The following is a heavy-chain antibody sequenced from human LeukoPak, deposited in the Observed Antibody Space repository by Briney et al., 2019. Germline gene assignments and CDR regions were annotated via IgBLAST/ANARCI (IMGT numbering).Heavy chain of an antibody. CDR2: ISSSSSYI. Sequence: PGGSLRLSCAASGFTFSSYSMNWVRQAPGKGLEWVSSISSSSSYIYYADSVKGRFNISRDNAKNSVYMQMNSLRAEDTAVYYCARDGNIVLMVYATYFDSGGQGTLVTVSS. V-gene: IGHV3-21*01. CDR3: ARDGNIVLMVYATYFDS. J-gene: IGHJ4*02. CDR1: GFTFSSYS. D-gene: IGHD2-8*01.